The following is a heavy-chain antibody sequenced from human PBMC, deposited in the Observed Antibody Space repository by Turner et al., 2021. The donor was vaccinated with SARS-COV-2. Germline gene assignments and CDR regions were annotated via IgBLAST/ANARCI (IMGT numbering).Heavy chain of an antibody. J-gene: IGHJ4*02. D-gene: IGHD3-22*01. CDR2: IAYDGSNK. Sequence: QVQLGESGGGVVQPGRSLSVSCAASGFTFSSYGMHWVRQAPGKGLEWVAIIAYDGSNKEYADSVKGRFTISIDNSKNKLYLQMNSLRAEDTAVYYCAKIVGVLDYWGQGTLVTVSS. CDR3: AKIVGVLDY. CDR1: GFTFSSYG. V-gene: IGHV3-30*18.